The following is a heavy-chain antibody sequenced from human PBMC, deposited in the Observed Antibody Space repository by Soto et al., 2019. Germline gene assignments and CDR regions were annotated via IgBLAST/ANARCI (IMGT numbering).Heavy chain of an antibody. Sequence: ASVKVSCKASGYTFTSYGISWVRQSPGQGLEWMGWISAYNGNTNYAQKLQGRVTMTTDTSTSTAYMELRSLRSDDTAVYYCARVNSGSSIYYYYYGMDVWGQGTTVTVSS. J-gene: IGHJ6*02. CDR2: ISAYNGNT. CDR3: ARVNSGSSIYYYYYGMDV. V-gene: IGHV1-18*01. D-gene: IGHD1-26*01. CDR1: GYTFTSYG.